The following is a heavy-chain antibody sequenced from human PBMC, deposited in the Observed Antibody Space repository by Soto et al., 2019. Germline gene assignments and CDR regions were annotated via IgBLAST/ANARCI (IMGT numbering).Heavy chain of an antibody. D-gene: IGHD6-6*01. CDR3: ARATRGSISTRPDY. CDR2: INPTGGGT. V-gene: IGHV1-46*01. J-gene: IGHJ4*02. Sequence: ASVKVSCKASGYTFTRHSMHWVRQAPGQGLEWMGMINPTGGGTTYAQKFQGRVTMTRDTSTGIVYMELTSLRPEDTAMYYCARATRGSISTRPDYWGLGTLVTVAS. CDR1: GYTFTRHS.